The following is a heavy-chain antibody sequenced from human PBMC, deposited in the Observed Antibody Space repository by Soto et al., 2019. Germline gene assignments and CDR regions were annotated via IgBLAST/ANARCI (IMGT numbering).Heavy chain of an antibody. CDR1: GGSISSGGYY. CDR3: ARAPNAGSTGDFDC. CDR2: IYYSGST. J-gene: IGHJ4*02. D-gene: IGHD1-1*01. V-gene: IGHV4-31*03. Sequence: SETLSLTCTVSGGSISSGGYYWSWIRQHPGKGLEWIGSIYYSGSTYYNPSLKSRVSISLDTTKNHFSLNLSSVTAADTAVYYCARAPNAGSTGDFDCWGQGTLVTVSS.